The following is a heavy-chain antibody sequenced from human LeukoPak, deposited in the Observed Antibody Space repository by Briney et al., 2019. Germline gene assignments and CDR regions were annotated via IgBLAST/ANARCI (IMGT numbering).Heavy chain of an antibody. CDR2: IIPIFGTT. CDR3: ARAPSVTAPRDSDIVIIPAALDY. CDR1: GDTFIDFS. V-gene: IGHV1-69*13. J-gene: IGHJ4*02. D-gene: IGHD2-2*01. Sequence: SVKVSCKATGDTFIDFSIIWVRQAPGQGLEWMGGIIPIFGTTNYVQKFRGRVTITADDSTRTVYLEVSSLRSDDTAVYYCARAPSVTAPRDSDIVIIPAALDYWGQGTLVTVSS.